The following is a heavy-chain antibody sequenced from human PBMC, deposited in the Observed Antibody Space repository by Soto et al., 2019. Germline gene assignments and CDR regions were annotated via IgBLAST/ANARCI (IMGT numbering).Heavy chain of an antibody. V-gene: IGHV3-7*01. J-gene: IGHJ4*02. CDR2: IKQDGSEK. Sequence: GGSLRLSCAASGFTFSSYWMSWARQAPGKGLEWVANIKQDGSEKYYVDSVKGRFTISRDNAKNSLYLQMNSLRAEDTAVYYCARVRSITKKYYFDYWGQETLVTVSS. D-gene: IGHD2-2*01. CDR3: ARVRSITKKYYFDY. CDR1: GFTFSSYW.